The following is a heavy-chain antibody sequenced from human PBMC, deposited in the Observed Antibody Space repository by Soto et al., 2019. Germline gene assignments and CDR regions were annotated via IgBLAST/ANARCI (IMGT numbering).Heavy chain of an antibody. CDR2: VNPDSGGT. CDR1: GSTFSSYA. Sequence: ASGKVSCKGSGSTFSSYAFSWVRQAPGQGLEWMGWVNPDSGGTKFPQKFQGRVAMTRDTSISTAYMELTSLTSDDTAVYFCARVNPPLGSRRLHWTIALRGQRNLVTVS. V-gene: IGHV1-2*02. CDR3: ARVNPPLGSRRLHWTIAL. J-gene: IGHJ1*01. D-gene: IGHD1-1*01.